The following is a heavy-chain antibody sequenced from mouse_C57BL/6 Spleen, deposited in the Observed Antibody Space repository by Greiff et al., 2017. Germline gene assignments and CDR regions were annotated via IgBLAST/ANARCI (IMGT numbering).Heavy chain of an antibody. J-gene: IGHJ4*01. V-gene: IGHV1-82*01. CDR1: GYAFSSSW. D-gene: IGHD2-4*01. CDR3: ASSEYDYDGGYAMDD. CDR2: IYPGDGDT. Sequence: QVQLQQSGPELVKPGASVKISCKASGYAFSSSWMHWVKQRPGKGLEWIGRIYPGDGDTNYNGKFKGKATLTADTSSSTAYMQLSSRTSEDSAVYVCASSEYDYDGGYAMDDWGQGTSVTVSS.